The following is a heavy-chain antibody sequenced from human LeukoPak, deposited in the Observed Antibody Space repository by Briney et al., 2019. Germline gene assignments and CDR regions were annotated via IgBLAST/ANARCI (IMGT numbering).Heavy chain of an antibody. CDR2: ISSSGSTI. J-gene: IGHJ4*02. D-gene: IGHD3-3*01. V-gene: IGHV3-11*01. CDR3: ARGENYDFWSGYYQDY. Sequence: GGSLRLSCAASGFTFSDYYMSWIRQAPGKGLEWVSYISSSGSTIYYADSVKGRFTISRDNAKNSLYLQMNSLRAEDTAVYYCARGENYDFWSGYYQDYWGQGTLVTVSS. CDR1: GFTFSDYY.